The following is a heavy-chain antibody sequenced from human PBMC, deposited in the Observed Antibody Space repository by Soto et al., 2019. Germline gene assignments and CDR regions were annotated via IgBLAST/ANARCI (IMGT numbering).Heavy chain of an antibody. D-gene: IGHD3-10*01. CDR1: GDSVSSNSAA. J-gene: IGHJ5*02. CDR2: TYYRSKWYN. CDR3: AREPIWFGELRVPWFDP. Sequence: PSQTLSLTGVISGDSVSSNSAAWNWIRQSPSRGLEWLGRTYYRSKWYNDYAVSVKSRITINPDTSKNQFSLQLNSVTPEDTAVYYCAREPIWFGELRVPWFDPWGQGTLVTVSS. V-gene: IGHV6-1*01.